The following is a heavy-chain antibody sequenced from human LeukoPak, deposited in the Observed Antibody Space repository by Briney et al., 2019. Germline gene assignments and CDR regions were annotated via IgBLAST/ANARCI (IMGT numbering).Heavy chain of an antibody. V-gene: IGHV4-4*07. CDR3: ARGYRSSTSCFYYFDY. J-gene: IGHJ4*02. CDR1: GGSISSYY. CDR2: IYTSGST. Sequence: PSETLSLTCTVSGGSISSYYWSWIRQPAGKGLEWIGRIYTSGSTNYNPSLKSRVTMSVDTSKNQFSLKLSSVTAADTAVYYCARGYRSSTSCFYYFDYWGQGTLVTVSS. D-gene: IGHD2-2*01.